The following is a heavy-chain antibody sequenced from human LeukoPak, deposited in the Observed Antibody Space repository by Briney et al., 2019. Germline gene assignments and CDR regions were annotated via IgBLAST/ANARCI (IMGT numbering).Heavy chain of an antibody. CDR3: ATGIVVVIYEGFDY. CDR1: GGSISSSSYY. D-gene: IGHD3-22*01. CDR2: IYYSGST. Sequence: PSETLSLTCTVSGGSISSSSYYWGWIRQPPGKGLEWIGSIYYSGSTYYSPSLKSRVTISVDTSKNQFSLKLSSVTAADTAVYYCATGIVVVIYEGFDYWGQGTLVTVSS. V-gene: IGHV4-39*01. J-gene: IGHJ4*02.